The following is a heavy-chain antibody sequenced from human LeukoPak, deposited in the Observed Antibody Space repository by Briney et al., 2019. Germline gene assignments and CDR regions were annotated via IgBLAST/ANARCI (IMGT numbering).Heavy chain of an antibody. D-gene: IGHD3-3*01. CDR3: ARGDFLSVIVPYFDY. CDR2: INWNGDST. J-gene: IGHJ4*02. CDR1: GFIFSDYG. Sequence: GGSLRLSCAASGFIFSDYGMSWVRQAPGKGPEWVSGINWNGDSTGYADSVKGRFTISRDNAKNSVYLQMNSLRAEDTALYYCARGDFLSVIVPYFDYWGQGSLVTVSS. V-gene: IGHV3-20*04.